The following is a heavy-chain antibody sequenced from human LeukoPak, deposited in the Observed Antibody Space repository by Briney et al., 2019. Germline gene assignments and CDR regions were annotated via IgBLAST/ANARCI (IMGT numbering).Heavy chain of an antibody. CDR2: ISAYNGNT. D-gene: IGHD3-22*01. V-gene: IGHV1-18*01. Sequence: GESLKISCKGSGYTFTSYGISWVRQAPGQGLEWMGWISAYNGNTNYAQKLQGRVTMTTDTSTSTAYMELRSLRSDDTAVYYCARDVEGSSGYVDAFDIWGQGTMVTVSS. J-gene: IGHJ3*02. CDR1: GYTFTSYG. CDR3: ARDVEGSSGYVDAFDI.